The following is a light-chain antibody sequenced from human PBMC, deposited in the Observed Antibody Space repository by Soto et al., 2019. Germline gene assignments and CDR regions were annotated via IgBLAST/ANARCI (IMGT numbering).Light chain of an antibody. J-gene: IGLJ1*01. CDR3: AARDDTVSGDV. Sequence: QSVLTQPPSASGTPGQRATISCSGSSSNIGSNYVYWYQHLPGTAPTLLIYSNNQRPSGVPDRSSGSKSGTSASLAISGLRSEDEADYYCAARDDTVSGDVFGTGTKVTVL. V-gene: IGLV1-47*02. CDR2: SNN. CDR1: SSNIGSNY.